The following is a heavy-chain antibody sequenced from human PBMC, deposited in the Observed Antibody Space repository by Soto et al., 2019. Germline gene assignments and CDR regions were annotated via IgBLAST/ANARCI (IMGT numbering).Heavy chain of an antibody. CDR2: SHHSGSA. D-gene: IGHD3-22*01. J-gene: IGHJ4*02. CDR3: ARRGYYYDSSGYP. CDR1: GDSISSSKW. Sequence: QVQLQESGPGRVKPSGTLSLTCAVSGDSISSSKWWTWVRQPPGKGLEWIGESHHSGSANYNPSLKSRVTISVDKSKNQFSLNLSSVTAAGTPVYYCARRGYYYDSSGYPWGQGTLVTVSS. V-gene: IGHV4-4*02.